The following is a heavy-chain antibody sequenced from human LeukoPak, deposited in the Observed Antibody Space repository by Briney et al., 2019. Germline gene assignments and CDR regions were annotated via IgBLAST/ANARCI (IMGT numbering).Heavy chain of an antibody. V-gene: IGHV4-59*08. J-gene: IGHJ5*02. CDR1: GGSISSYY. D-gene: IGHD2-2*01. CDR3: ARNFRQLLLRGWFDP. Sequence: KPSETLSLTCTVSGGSISSYYWSWIRQPPGKGLEWIGYIYYSGSTNYNPSLKSRVTISVDTSKNQFSLKLSSVTAADTAVYYCARNFRQLLLRGWFDPWGPGTLVNVSS. CDR2: IYYSGST.